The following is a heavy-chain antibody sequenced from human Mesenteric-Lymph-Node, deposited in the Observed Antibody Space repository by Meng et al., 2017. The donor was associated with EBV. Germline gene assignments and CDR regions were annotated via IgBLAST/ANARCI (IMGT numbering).Heavy chain of an antibody. Sequence: QGTLVQVGGEVKKPGAPVRVSCKASGYTYTSYGIIWVRQAPGQGLEWVGRISAYNGNTNYAQKVQGRVTMTTDTSTTTAYMELRRLRSDDTAVYYCAREGDWTTFDYWGQGTLVTVSS. D-gene: IGHD3/OR15-3a*01. V-gene: IGHV1-18*01. J-gene: IGHJ4*02. CDR3: AREGDWTTFDY. CDR2: ISAYNGNT. CDR1: GYTYTSYG.